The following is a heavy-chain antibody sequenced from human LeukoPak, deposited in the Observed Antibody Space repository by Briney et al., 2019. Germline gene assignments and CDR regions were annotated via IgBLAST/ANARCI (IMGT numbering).Heavy chain of an antibody. Sequence: GGSLRLSCAASGFTFSDNWMTWVRQAPGKGLEWVANINQDGGGRYYVDSVQGRFIISRDNAQNSLYLQMNSLRAEDTAVYYCARESHYWGQGTLVTVSS. V-gene: IGHV3-7*01. CDR2: INQDGGGR. CDR3: ARESHY. J-gene: IGHJ4*02. CDR1: GFTFSDNW.